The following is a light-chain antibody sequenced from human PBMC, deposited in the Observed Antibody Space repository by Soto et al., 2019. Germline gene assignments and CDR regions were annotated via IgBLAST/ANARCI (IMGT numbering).Light chain of an antibody. CDR3: QAWDSSTALV. Sequence: SYELTQPPSVSVSPGQTASITCSGDKLGDKYASWYQRKPGQSPVLVIYQNSKRPSGIPERFSGSSSGNTATLTISGTQAMDEADYYCQAWDSSTALVFGGGTQLTVL. CDR2: QNS. V-gene: IGLV3-1*01. CDR1: KLGDKY. J-gene: IGLJ2*01.